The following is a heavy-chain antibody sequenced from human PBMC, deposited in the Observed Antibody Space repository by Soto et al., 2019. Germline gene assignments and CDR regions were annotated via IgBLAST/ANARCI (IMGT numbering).Heavy chain of an antibody. CDR3: ARGVYCSRTSCYWGMDV. Sequence: QVQLQQWGAGLLKPSETLSLTCAVYGGSLSGYYWSWIRQPPGKGLEWIGEIIHSGSTNYNPSLKSRVTISVDTSKNQFSLKLSSMTAADTAVYYCARGVYCSRTSCYWGMDVWGQGTTVTVSS. J-gene: IGHJ6*02. V-gene: IGHV4-34*01. CDR1: GGSLSGYY. D-gene: IGHD2-2*01. CDR2: IIHSGST.